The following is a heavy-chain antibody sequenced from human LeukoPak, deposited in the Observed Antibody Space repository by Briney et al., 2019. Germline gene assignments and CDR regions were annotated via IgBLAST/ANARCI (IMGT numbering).Heavy chain of an antibody. D-gene: IGHD4-17*01. Sequence: ASVKVSCKASGYTFSGYYIHWVRQAPGQGLEWMGIINPSGGSTSYAQKFQGRVTMTRNTSISTAYMELSSLRSEDTAVYYCARGDTTDWGQGTLVTVSS. J-gene: IGHJ4*02. CDR1: GYTFSGYY. CDR3: ARGDTTD. CDR2: INPSGGST. V-gene: IGHV1-46*01.